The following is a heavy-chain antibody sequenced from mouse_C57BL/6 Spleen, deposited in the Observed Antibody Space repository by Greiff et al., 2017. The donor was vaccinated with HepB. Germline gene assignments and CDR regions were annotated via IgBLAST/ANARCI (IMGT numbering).Heavy chain of an antibody. CDR1: GFTFTDYY. CDR3: ARATGTGFDY. Sequence: EVNVVESGGGLVQPGGSLSLSCAASGFTFTDYYMSWVRQPPGKALEWLGFIRNKANGYTTEYSASVKGRFTISRDNSQSILYLQMNALRAEDSATYYCARATGTGFDYWGQGTTLTVSS. J-gene: IGHJ2*01. CDR2: IRNKANGYTT. V-gene: IGHV7-3*01. D-gene: IGHD4-1*02.